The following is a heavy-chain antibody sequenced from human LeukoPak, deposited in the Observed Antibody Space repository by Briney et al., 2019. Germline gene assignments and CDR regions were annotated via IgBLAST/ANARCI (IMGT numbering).Heavy chain of an antibody. J-gene: IGHJ4*02. CDR2: VSYDGSEK. D-gene: IGHD6-6*01. CDR3: ASVLDY. V-gene: IGHV3-30*04. CDR1: GFTLSTYA. Sequence: GTSLRLSCAVSGFTLSTYAMHWVRQSPGKGLEWVAVVSYDGSEKYYADSVRGRFTISRDNSKNTLYLQMNSLTTEDTSIYYCASVLDYWGQGILVTVSS.